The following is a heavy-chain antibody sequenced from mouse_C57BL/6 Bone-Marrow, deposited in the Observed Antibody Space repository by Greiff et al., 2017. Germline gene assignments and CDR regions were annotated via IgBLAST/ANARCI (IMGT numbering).Heavy chain of an antibody. CDR2: IYPGSGST. CDR3: ARFPYYSNFYYAIDY. D-gene: IGHD2-5*01. V-gene: IGHV1-55*01. CDR1: GYTFTSYW. J-gene: IGHJ4*01. Sequence: QVQLQQPGAELVKPGASVKMSCKASGYTFTSYWITWVKQRPGQGLEWIGDIYPGSGSTNYNEKFKSKATLTVDTSSSTAYMQLSSLTSEDSAVYYCARFPYYSNFYYAIDYWGQGTSVTVSS.